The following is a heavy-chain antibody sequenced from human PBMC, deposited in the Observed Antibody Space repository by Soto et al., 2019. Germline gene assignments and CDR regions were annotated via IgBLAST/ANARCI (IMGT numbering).Heavy chain of an antibody. V-gene: IGHV1-18*01. D-gene: IGHD2-21*02. CDR2: ISAYNGNT. CDR1: GYTFTSYG. Sequence: GAAVKVSCKASGYTFTSYGISWVRQAPGQGLEWMGWISAYNGNTNYAQKLQGRVTMTTDTSTSTAYMELRSLRSDDTAVYYCARYDGWVTTMPFDYWGQGTLVTVSS. J-gene: IGHJ4*02. CDR3: ARYDGWVTTMPFDY.